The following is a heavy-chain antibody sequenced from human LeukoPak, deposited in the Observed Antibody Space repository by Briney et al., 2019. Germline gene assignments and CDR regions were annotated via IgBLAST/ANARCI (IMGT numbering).Heavy chain of an antibody. CDR2: IYSGGST. Sequence: GGSLRLSCAASGFTVSSNYMTWVRQAPGKGLEWVSVIYSGGSTYYADSVKGRFTISRDDSKNTLYLQMNSPRAEDTAVYYCASGLPPGIIDYWGQGTLVTVSS. CDR3: ASGLPPGIIDY. V-gene: IGHV3-53*01. CDR1: GFTVSSNY. J-gene: IGHJ4*02. D-gene: IGHD1-14*01.